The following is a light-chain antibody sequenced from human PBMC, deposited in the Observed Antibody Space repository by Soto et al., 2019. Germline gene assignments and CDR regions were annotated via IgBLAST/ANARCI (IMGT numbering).Light chain of an antibody. V-gene: IGKV3-15*01. Sequence: GMKMSVATLSVYPEARATLSCRASQSVGSDLVWYRQKPGQAPRLLIYGASNRATGVPDRFSGSGSGTVFTLTISSLQSEDFAVHFCQQYSSWPPLPFAGGTKVDIK. CDR2: GAS. CDR1: QSVGSD. CDR3: QQYSSWPPLP. J-gene: IGKJ4*01.